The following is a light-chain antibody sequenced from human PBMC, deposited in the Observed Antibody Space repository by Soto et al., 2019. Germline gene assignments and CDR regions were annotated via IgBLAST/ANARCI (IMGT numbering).Light chain of an antibody. CDR2: DVS. CDR3: SSYGASSTL. CDR1: SSDIGGYNY. V-gene: IGLV2-14*03. J-gene: IGLJ3*02. Sequence: QSALTQPASVSGYPGQSITISCTGSSSDIGGYNYVSWYQQHPGKAPQLMIYDVSYRPSGISDRFSGSKSGNTASLTISGLQPEDEADYYCSSYGASSTLFGGGTKVTVL.